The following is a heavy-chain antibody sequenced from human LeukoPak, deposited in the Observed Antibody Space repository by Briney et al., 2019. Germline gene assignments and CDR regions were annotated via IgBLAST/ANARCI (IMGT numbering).Heavy chain of an antibody. V-gene: IGHV3-21*01. CDR2: ISSSSSYI. D-gene: IGHD3-9*01. CDR1: GFTFSSYS. J-gene: IGHJ3*02. CDR3: ARDQRYFDRDAFDI. Sequence: GGSLRLSCAASGFTFSSYSMNWVRQAPGKGLEWVSSISSSSSYICYADSVKGRFTISRDNAKNSLYLQMNSLRAEDTAVYYCARDQRYFDRDAFDIWGQGTMVTVSS.